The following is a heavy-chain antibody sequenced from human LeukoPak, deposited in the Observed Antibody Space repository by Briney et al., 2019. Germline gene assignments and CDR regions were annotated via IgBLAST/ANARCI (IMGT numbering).Heavy chain of an antibody. J-gene: IGHJ4*02. D-gene: IGHD1-26*01. V-gene: IGHV3-30*04. CDR2: ISYDGSNK. CDR3: ARDPLGSATYYFDY. CDR1: GFTFSSYA. Sequence: GGSLRLSCAASGFTFSSYAMHWSRQAPGKGREWVPVISYDGSNKYYADSVKGRFTISRDNSKNTLYLQMNSLRAEDTAVYYCARDPLGSATYYFDYWGQGTLVTVSS.